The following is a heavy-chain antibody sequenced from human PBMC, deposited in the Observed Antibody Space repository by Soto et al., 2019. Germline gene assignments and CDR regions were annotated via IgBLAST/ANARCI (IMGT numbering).Heavy chain of an antibody. CDR1: GFTFINYA. CDR3: VRDLYRSATMPCLDH. V-gene: IGHV3-23*01. CDR2: ISDTGGDS. D-gene: IGHD1-1*01. J-gene: IGHJ4*02. Sequence: QPGGSLRLSCEASGFTFINYAMSWVRQSPGKGLEWVSSISDTGGDSYYADSMDGRFTVSRDKSKNTLYLQINSLRAEDTAMYYCVRDLYRSATMPCLDHWGQGALVTVSS.